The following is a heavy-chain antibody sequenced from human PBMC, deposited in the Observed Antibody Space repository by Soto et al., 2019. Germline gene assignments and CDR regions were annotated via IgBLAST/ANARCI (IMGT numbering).Heavy chain of an antibody. Sequence: QVQLQESGPGLVKPSQTLSLTCTVSGASITSGGYYWSWIRQHPGKGLEWIGYIYYSVTTYYNPSLKRRVIISVDTSKNQFSLRLSSVTAADTAVYYCARAENERAGIYRPPDSWGQGTLVTVSS. J-gene: IGHJ4*02. D-gene: IGHD5-12*01. V-gene: IGHV4-31*03. CDR1: GASITSGGYY. CDR2: IYYSVTT. CDR3: ARAENERAGIYRPPDS.